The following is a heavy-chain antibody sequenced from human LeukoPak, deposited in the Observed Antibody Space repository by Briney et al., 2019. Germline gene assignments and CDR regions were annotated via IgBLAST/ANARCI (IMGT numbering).Heavy chain of an antibody. CDR2: ISSDGDNK. CDR1: GFTFSNYA. Sequence: GRSLRLSCAASGFTFSNYAMHWVRQAPGKGLEWVTVISSDGDNKLYADSVKGRFTISRDKSKNTLYLQMNSLRAEDTAVYYCARAGAWFGVFDYWGQGTLVTVSP. CDR3: ARAGAWFGVFDY. D-gene: IGHD3-10*01. V-gene: IGHV3-30-3*01. J-gene: IGHJ4*02.